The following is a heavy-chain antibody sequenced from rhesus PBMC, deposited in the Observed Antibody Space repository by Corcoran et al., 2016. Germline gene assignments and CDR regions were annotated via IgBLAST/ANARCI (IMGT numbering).Heavy chain of an antibody. CDR3: TRRPTWGFEFDF. CDR1: GFSLTTSGMG. J-gene: IGHJ4*01. CDR2: LYWDDDK. D-gene: IGHD7-45*01. V-gene: IGHV2-174*01. Sequence: QVTLKESGPALVKPTQTLTLTCTFSGFSLTTSGMGVGWVRQPPGKALEWLAFLYWDDDKRYSTSLKTRVTISKDTSKNQVVLTMTNMDPVDTATYYCTRRPTWGFEFDFWGQGVLVTVSS.